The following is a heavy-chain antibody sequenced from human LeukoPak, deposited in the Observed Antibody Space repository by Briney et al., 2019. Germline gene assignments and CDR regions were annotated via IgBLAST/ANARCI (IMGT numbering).Heavy chain of an antibody. CDR1: GDSVSSNTAA. J-gene: IGHJ3*02. V-gene: IGHV6-1*01. CDR3: ASDIVATKGRAFDI. CDR2: TYYRSKWYN. D-gene: IGHD5-12*01. Sequence: SQTLSLTCAISGDSVSSNTAAWNWIRQSPSRGLEWLGSTYYRSKWYNDYAVSVKSRISINPDTSKNQFSLQLNSVTPEDTAVYYCASDIVATKGRAFDIWGQGTMVTVSS.